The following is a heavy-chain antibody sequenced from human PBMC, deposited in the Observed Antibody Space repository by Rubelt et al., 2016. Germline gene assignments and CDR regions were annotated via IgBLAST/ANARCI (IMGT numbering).Heavy chain of an antibody. CDR1: FSGYY. J-gene: IGHJ2*01. CDR3: AKSGEGYCSGGSCYSVWYFDL. V-gene: IGHV3-23*01. CDR2: ISGSGGST. Sequence: FSGYYWSWVRQAPGKGLEWVSAISGSGGSTYYADSVKGRFTISRDNSKNTLYLQMNSLRAEDTAVYYCAKSGEGYCSGGSCYSVWYFDLWGRGTLVTVSS. D-gene: IGHD2-15*01.